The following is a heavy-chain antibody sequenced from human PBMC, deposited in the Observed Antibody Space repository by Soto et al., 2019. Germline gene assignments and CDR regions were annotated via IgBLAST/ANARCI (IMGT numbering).Heavy chain of an antibody. Sequence: ASVKVSCKASGYTLTSYGIIWVRQAPGQGLEWMGWISGYNGNKKYAQKLQGRVTMTTDTSTSTAYMELSGLRSEDTAVYYCARGPDYAGYFDYWGQGTLVTVSS. CDR1: GYTLTSYG. V-gene: IGHV1-18*01. D-gene: IGHD4-17*01. CDR2: ISGYNGNK. J-gene: IGHJ4*02. CDR3: ARGPDYAGYFDY.